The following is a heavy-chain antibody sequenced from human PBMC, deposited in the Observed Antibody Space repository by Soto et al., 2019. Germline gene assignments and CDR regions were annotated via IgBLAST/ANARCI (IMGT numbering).Heavy chain of an antibody. CDR3: ARRPMVGPVAENAFDI. D-gene: IGHD6-19*01. V-gene: IGHV4-34*01. J-gene: IGHJ3*02. Sequence: SETLSLTCAVYGGSSSGYYWSWIRQSPGKGLEWIGSVYYSGTTYYNPSLKRRVTISVNTYNQFSLKLSSVTAADTAYYFCARRPMVGPVAENAFDIWGQGTRVTVS. CDR2: VYYSGTT. CDR1: GGSSSGYY.